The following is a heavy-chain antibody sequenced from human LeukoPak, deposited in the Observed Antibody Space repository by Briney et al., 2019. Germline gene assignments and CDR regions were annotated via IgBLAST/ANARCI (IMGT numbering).Heavy chain of an antibody. J-gene: IGHJ4*02. Sequence: SVKVSCKASGFTFINSAMQWVRPARGQRLEWIGWIVVGSGKTNYAQNFQHRVTITRDMSTGTVYLALSSLRSEDTAVYYCAADDLTRGYWGQGTLVTVSS. CDR3: AADDLTRGY. CDR2: IVVGSGKT. CDR1: GFTFINSA. V-gene: IGHV1-58*02.